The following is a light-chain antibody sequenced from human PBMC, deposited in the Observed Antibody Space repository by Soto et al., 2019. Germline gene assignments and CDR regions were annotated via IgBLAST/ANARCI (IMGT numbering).Light chain of an antibody. Sequence: DIQMTQSPSSLSASVGDRVTITCLASQSISSYLNWYQQKPGTAPKLLIYAASSLQSGVPSRFSRSGSGTDVTLTISSLQPEDFATYYCQQSYSTPCTFGGGSKVEIK. CDR2: AAS. CDR1: QSISSY. V-gene: IGKV1-39*01. J-gene: IGKJ4*01. CDR3: QQSYSTPCT.